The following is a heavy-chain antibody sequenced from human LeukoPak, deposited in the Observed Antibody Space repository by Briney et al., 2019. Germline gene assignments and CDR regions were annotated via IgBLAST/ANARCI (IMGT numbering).Heavy chain of an antibody. CDR1: DGSISSGGYS. CDR2: IYYSGST. D-gene: IGHD4-17*01. V-gene: IGHV4-30-4*07. CDR3: AREEYGDYVGY. Sequence: PSETLSLTCAVSDGSISSGGYSWSWIRQPPGKGLEWIGYIYYSGSTYYNPSLKSRVTISVDTSKNQFSLKLSSVTAADTAVYYCAREEYGDYVGYWGQGTLVTVSS. J-gene: IGHJ4*02.